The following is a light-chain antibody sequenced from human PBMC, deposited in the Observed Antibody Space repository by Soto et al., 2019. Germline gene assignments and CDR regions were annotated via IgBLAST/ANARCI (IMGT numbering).Light chain of an antibody. V-gene: IGKV3-20*01. CDR3: QQYNHWRSIS. J-gene: IGKJ5*01. CDR2: GTS. Sequence: VLTQSPGTLSLSPGERATLSCRASQSVGSSYLAWYQQKPGQAPRVLIYGTSSRATGIPDRFSGSGSGTDFTLTISRLEPEDFAVYYCQQYNHWRSISFGQGTRLEIK. CDR1: QSVGSSY.